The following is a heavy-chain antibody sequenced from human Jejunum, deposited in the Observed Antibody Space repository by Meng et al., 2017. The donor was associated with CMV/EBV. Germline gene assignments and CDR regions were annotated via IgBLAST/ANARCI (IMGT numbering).Heavy chain of an antibody. Sequence: FHGQDMHLGGKAPGQGLGWMGWIHPHLGGTNYAQKFQGRVTMTREPSISTAYMELSRLRSDDTAVYYCAREESDTVTFSYFHGMDVWGQGTTVTVSS. D-gene: IGHD4-11*01. J-gene: IGHJ6*02. V-gene: IGHV1-2*02. CDR2: IHPHLGGT. CDR1: FHGQD. CDR3: AREESDTVTFSYFHGMDV.